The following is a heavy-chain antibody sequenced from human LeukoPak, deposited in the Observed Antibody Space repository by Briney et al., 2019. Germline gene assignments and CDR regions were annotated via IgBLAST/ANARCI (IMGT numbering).Heavy chain of an antibody. D-gene: IGHD2-21*02. J-gene: IGHJ4*02. Sequence: SVKVSCKASGGTFSSYAISWVRQAPGQGLEWVGGIIPIFGTANYAQKFQGRVTITTYESTSTAYMELSSLRSEDTAVYYCARRFRGDYYFDYWGQGTLVTVSS. V-gene: IGHV1-69*05. CDR1: GGTFSSYA. CDR2: IIPIFGTA. CDR3: ARRFRGDYYFDY.